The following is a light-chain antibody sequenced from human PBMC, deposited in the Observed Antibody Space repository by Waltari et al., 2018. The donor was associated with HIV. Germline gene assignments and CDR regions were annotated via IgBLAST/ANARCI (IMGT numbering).Light chain of an antibody. J-gene: IGLJ1*01. V-gene: IGLV3-21*01. CDR1: NLGNRD. CDR2: DDD. CDR3: QVWDSGSDHV. Sequence: SYVLTQPPSLSVSPGKTAKITCAGKNLGNRDVHWYQQKPGQAPILVSFDDDDRPSGIPERFSGSNSDNTATLTINRVEVGDEGDYYCQVWDSGSDHVFGSGTTVTVL.